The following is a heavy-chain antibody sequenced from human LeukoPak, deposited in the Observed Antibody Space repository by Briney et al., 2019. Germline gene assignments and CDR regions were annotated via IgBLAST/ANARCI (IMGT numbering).Heavy chain of an antibody. CDR2: IWYNGSNK. V-gene: IGHV3-33*01. J-gene: IGHJ6*02. CDR3: ARDWREVTLTMGGDYYYGMDV. D-gene: IGHD3-10*01. Sequence: GGSLRPSCAASGFAFSSYGMHWVRQAPGKGLEWVAVIWYNGSNKYYADSVKGRFTISRDNSKNTLYLQMNSLRAEDTAVYYCARDWREVTLTMGGDYYYGMDVWGQGTTVTVSS. CDR1: GFAFSSYG.